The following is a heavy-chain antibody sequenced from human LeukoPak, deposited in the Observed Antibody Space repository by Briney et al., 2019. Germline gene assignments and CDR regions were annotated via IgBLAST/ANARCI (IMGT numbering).Heavy chain of an antibody. Sequence: SETLSLTCAVYGGSFSGYYRSWIRQPPGKGLEWIGEINHSGSTNYNPSLKSRVTISVDTSKNQFSLKLSSVTAADTAVYYCARGVRGRYFDWLLKYYFDYWGQGTLVTVSS. D-gene: IGHD3-9*01. CDR3: ARGVRGRYFDWLLKYYFDY. CDR2: INHSGST. V-gene: IGHV4-34*01. J-gene: IGHJ4*02. CDR1: GGSFSGYY.